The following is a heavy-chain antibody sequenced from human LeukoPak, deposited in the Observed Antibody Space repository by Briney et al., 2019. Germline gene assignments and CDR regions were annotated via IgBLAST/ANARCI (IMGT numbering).Heavy chain of an antibody. CDR3: AKASIAGAIGVLDY. D-gene: IGHD1-26*01. Sequence: GGSLRLSCAAVGFTFNNYWMSWVRKAPGKGLEWVANINQDGSGKHYVDSVKGRFTISRDNAKNSLYLQMNSLRAEDTAVYFCAKASIAGAIGVLDYWGQGTLVTVSS. J-gene: IGHJ4*02. CDR1: GFTFNNYW. V-gene: IGHV3-7*01. CDR2: INQDGSGK.